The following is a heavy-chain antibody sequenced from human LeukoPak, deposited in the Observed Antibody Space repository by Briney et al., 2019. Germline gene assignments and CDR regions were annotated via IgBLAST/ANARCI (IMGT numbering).Heavy chain of an antibody. CDR1: GYTFTNYY. D-gene: IGHD2-15*01. CDR3: ARAGGYCGRISCPYYFDY. CDR2: INPSGGST. V-gene: IGHV1-46*01. J-gene: IGHJ4*02. Sequence: GASVKVSCKASGYTFTNYYMHWLRQAPGQGLEWMGLINPSGGSTSYAEKFQGRVIMTRNTSISTAYMELSSLRSEDTAVYYCARAGGYCGRISCPYYFDYWGQGSLVAVSS.